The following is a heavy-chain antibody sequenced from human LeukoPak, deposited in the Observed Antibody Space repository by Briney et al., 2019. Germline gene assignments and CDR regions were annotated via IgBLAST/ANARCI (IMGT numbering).Heavy chain of an antibody. D-gene: IGHD6-13*01. CDR2: INHSGSI. CDR1: GGSFSGYY. CDR3: ARRKSDRSSWFPGISNYFDY. J-gene: IGHJ4*02. Sequence: SETLSLTCAVYGGSFSGYYWSWIRQPPGKGLEWIGVINHSGSINYNPSLKSRVTISVDTSKNQFSLKLSSVTAAGTAVYYCARRKSDRSSWFPGISNYFDYWGQGALVTVSS. V-gene: IGHV4-34*01.